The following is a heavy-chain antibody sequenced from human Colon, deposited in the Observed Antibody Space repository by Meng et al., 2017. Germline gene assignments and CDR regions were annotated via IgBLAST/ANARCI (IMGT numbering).Heavy chain of an antibody. J-gene: IGHJ4*02. CDR2: IKSNNDGGTT. Sequence: EVQLVESGGCLVQPGGSLRLSCVASGFTFSNYWMHWFRQVPGRGLEWVGRIKSNNDGGTTDYAAPVKGRFTISRDDSKSTLCLQMNSLKIEDTAMYYCGTDIYDWGQGTLVTVSS. D-gene: IGHD2/OR15-2a*01. V-gene: IGHV3-15*01. CDR1: GFTFSNYW. CDR3: GTDIYD.